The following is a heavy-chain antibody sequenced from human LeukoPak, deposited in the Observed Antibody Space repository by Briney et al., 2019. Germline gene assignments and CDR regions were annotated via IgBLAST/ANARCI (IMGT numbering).Heavy chain of an antibody. Sequence: GGSLRLSCAASGFTFSSYSMNWVRQAPGKGLEWVSRISSFSNFTSYADSVKGRFTISRDNAKNSLYLQVNSLRAEDTAVYYCGRPIIVAAGKFEYWGQGTVVTVSS. J-gene: IGHJ4*02. CDR1: GFTFSSYS. CDR2: ISSFSNFT. D-gene: IGHD6-13*01. V-gene: IGHV3-21*04. CDR3: GRPIIVAAGKFEY.